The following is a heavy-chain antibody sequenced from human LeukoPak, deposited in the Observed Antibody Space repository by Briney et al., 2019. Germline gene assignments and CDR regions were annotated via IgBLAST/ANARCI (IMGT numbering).Heavy chain of an antibody. J-gene: IGHJ4*02. D-gene: IGHD7-27*01. CDR1: GGSITRSSYY. CDR3: ATTPRNWENDY. V-gene: IGHV4-39*07. CDR2: IFYSGST. Sequence: PSETLSLTCNVSGGSITRSSYYWGWIRQPPGKGLEWIGSIFYSGSTYYNPSLKSRATISADMSKNQFSLKLSSVTAADTAVYYCATTPRNWENDYWGQGTLVTVSS.